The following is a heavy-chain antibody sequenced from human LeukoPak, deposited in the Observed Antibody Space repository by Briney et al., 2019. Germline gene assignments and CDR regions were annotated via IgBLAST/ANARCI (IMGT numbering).Heavy chain of an antibody. V-gene: IGHV1-69*13. CDR3: ARDRYSSGWYGGLRY. Sequence: SVKVSCKASGGTFSSYAVSWVRQAPGQGLEWMGGIIPIFGTANYAQKFQGRVTITADESTSTAYMELSSLRSEDTAVYYCARDRYSSGWYGGLRYWGQGTLVTVSS. J-gene: IGHJ4*02. CDR2: IIPIFGTA. CDR1: GGTFSSYA. D-gene: IGHD6-19*01.